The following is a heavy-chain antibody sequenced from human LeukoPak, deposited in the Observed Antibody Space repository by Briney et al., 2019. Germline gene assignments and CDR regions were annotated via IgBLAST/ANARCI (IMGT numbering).Heavy chain of an antibody. J-gene: IGHJ3*02. D-gene: IGHD2-21*01. CDR1: GGSISSYY. CDR2: IYYSGST. CDR3: ATRLLGGDFAFDI. Sequence: SETLSLTCTVSGGSISSYYWGWIRQPPGKGLEWIGSIYYSGSTYYNPSLKSRVTISVDTSKNQFSLKLSSVTAADTAVYYCATRLLGGDFAFDIWGQGTMVTVSS. V-gene: IGHV4-39*01.